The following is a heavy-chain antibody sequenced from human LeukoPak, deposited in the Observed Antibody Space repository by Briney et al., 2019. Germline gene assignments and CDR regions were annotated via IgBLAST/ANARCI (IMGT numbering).Heavy chain of an antibody. V-gene: IGHV3-23*01. CDR1: GFTFSSYA. CDR2: ISGSGGST. J-gene: IGHJ4*02. CDR3: AKLSDSRGYYYWSAIDY. D-gene: IGHD3-22*01. Sequence: TGGSLRLSCAASGFTFSSYAMSWVRQAPGKGLEWVSAISGSGGSTYYADSVKGRFTISRDNSKNTLYLQMNSLRAEDTAVYYCAKLSDSRGYYYWSAIDYWGQGTLVTVSS.